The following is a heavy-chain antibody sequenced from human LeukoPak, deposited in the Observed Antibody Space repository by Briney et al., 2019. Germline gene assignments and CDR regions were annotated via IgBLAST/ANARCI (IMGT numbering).Heavy chain of an antibody. V-gene: IGHV3-23*01. D-gene: IGHD3-10*01. CDR3: AKGESHPKYYFDY. J-gene: IGHJ4*02. CDR2: ISGSDGST. CDR1: GFTFSSYA. Sequence: GGSLRLSCATSGFTFSSYAMRWVRQAPGKGLEWVSSISGSDGSTYYADSVKGRFTISRDNSKNTLYLQMNSLRAEDTAVYYCAKGESHPKYYFDYWGQGTLVTVSS.